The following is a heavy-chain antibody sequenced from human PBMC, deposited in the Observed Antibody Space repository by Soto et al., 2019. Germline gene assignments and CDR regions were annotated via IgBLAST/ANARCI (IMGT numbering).Heavy chain of an antibody. Sequence: ASETLSLTCTVSGGSISGYYWSWIRQPPGEGLEWIGYISHTGNTNNNPSLRSRVTISVDTPKNQFSLKLSSVTAADTAVYYCVRSGYCSGGSCLVRGYFDSWGQGTLVTVSS. CDR3: VRSGYCSGGSCLVRGYFDS. CDR2: ISHTGNT. J-gene: IGHJ4*02. V-gene: IGHV4-59*08. D-gene: IGHD2-15*01. CDR1: GGSISGYY.